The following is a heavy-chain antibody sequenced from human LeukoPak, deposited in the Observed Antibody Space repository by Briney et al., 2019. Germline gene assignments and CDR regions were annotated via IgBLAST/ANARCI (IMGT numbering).Heavy chain of an antibody. CDR1: GGSFSGYY. CDR3: ARGRGYSYGYLFGY. J-gene: IGHJ4*02. Sequence: SETLSLTCAVYGGSFSGYYWSWIRQPPGKGLEWIGEINHSGSTNYNPSLKSRVTISVDTSKNQFSLKLSSVAAADTAVYYCARGRGYSYGYLFGYWGQGTLVTVSS. V-gene: IGHV4-34*01. D-gene: IGHD5-18*01. CDR2: INHSGST.